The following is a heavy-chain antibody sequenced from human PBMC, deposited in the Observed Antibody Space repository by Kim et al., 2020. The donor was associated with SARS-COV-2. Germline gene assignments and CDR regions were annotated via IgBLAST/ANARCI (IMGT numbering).Heavy chain of an antibody. CDR2: IYYSGST. Sequence: SETLSLTCTVSGGSISSGDYYWSWIRQPPGKGLEWIGYIYYSGSTYYNPSLKSRVTISVDTSKNQFSLKLSSVTAADTAVYYCARVSEQQLVPDYWGQGTLVTVSS. J-gene: IGHJ4*02. CDR3: ARVSEQQLVPDY. V-gene: IGHV4-30-4*01. D-gene: IGHD6-13*01. CDR1: GGSISSGDYY.